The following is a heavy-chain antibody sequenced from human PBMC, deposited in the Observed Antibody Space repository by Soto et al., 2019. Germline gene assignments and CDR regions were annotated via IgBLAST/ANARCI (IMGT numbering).Heavy chain of an antibody. CDR3: ARVLVKWNYRAGAFDI. CDR2: INHSGST. D-gene: IGHD1-7*01. CDR1: GGSFSGYY. V-gene: IGHV4-34*01. J-gene: IGHJ3*02. Sequence: PSETLSLTCAVYGGSFSGYYWSWIRQPPGKGLEWIGEINHSGSTNYNPSLKSRVTISVDTSKNQFSLKLSSVTAADTAVYYCARVLVKWNYRAGAFDIWGQGTMVTVSS.